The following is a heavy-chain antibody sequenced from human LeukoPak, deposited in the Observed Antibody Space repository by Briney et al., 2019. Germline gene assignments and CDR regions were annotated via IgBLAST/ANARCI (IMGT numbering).Heavy chain of an antibody. J-gene: IGHJ6*03. CDR3: TTDPRLAYYYYYYMDV. CDR1: GFTFSNAW. CDR2: IKSKTDGGTT. D-gene: IGHD3-16*01. Sequence: GGSLILSCAASGFTFSNAWMSWVRQAPGKGLEWVGRIKSKTDGGTTDYAAPVKGRFTISRDDSKNTLYLQMNSLKTEDTAVYYCTTDPRLAYYYYYYMDVWGKGTTVTISS. V-gene: IGHV3-15*01.